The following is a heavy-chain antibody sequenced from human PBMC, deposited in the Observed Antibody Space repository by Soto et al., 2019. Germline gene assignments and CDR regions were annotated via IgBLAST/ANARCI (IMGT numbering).Heavy chain of an antibody. CDR1: GYSFTDYK. J-gene: IGHJ4*02. Sequence: ASVTVSCKTSGYSFTDYKLHWVRQAPGQGLEWMGWVDPNGGGSNSAQKFQGSVTMTWDTSITTAYLDLTRLTTNDTATYFCATWVDYGDFEGFDFWGQGTLVTSPQ. D-gene: IGHD4-17*01. CDR2: VDPNGGGS. CDR3: ATWVDYGDFEGFDF. V-gene: IGHV1-2*04.